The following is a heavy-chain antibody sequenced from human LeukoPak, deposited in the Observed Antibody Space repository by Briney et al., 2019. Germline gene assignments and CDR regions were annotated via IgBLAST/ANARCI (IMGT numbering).Heavy chain of an antibody. CDR3: ASGAYCGGDCYPASGDY. Sequence: SVKVSCKASGGTFSSYAISWVRQAPGQGLEWMGGIIPIFGTANYAQKFQGRVTITADESTSTAYMELSSLRSEDTAVYYCASGAYCGGDCYPASGDYWGQGTLVTVSP. D-gene: IGHD2-21*02. V-gene: IGHV1-69*13. CDR1: GGTFSSYA. J-gene: IGHJ4*02. CDR2: IIPIFGTA.